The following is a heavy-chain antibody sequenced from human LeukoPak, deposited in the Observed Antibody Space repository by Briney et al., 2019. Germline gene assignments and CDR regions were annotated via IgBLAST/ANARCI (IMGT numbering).Heavy chain of an antibody. D-gene: IGHD3-3*01. CDR3: ARGTQPEYYDFWSGYSEVGGMDV. J-gene: IGHJ6*02. CDR2: ISSSSSYI. Sequence: GGSLRLSCAVSGFTFSDYYMSWIRQAPGKGLEWVSSISSSSSYIYYADSVKGRFTISRDNAKNSLYLQMNSLRAEDTAVYYCARGTQPEYYDFWSGYSEVGGMDVWGQGTTVTVSS. V-gene: IGHV3-11*06. CDR1: GFTFSDYY.